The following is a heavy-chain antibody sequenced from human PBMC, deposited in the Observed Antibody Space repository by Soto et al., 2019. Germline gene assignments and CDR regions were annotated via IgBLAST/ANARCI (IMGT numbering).Heavy chain of an antibody. J-gene: IGHJ4*02. V-gene: IGHV5-10-1*01. D-gene: IGHD3-22*01. CDR2: IDPSDSQT. CDR3: ARQIYDSDTGPNFQYYFDS. Sequence: GESLKISGKGSGYSFAGYWITWVRQKPGKGLEWMGRIDPSDSQTYYSPSFRGHVTISATKSITTVFLQWSSLRASDTAMYYCARQIYDSDTGPNFQYYFDSWGQGTPVTVSS. CDR1: GYSFAGYW.